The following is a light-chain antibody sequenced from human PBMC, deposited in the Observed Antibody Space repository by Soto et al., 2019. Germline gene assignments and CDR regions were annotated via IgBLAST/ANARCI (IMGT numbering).Light chain of an antibody. CDR2: GAP. J-gene: IGKJ4*01. CDR3: HQYGSSPLT. V-gene: IGKV3-20*01. CDR1: QSISSSY. Sequence: EIVLTQSPGTLSLSPGEGGTLSCRASQSISSSYLAWYQQKPGQTPRRLIYGAPSRATGIPDRFSGSGSGADFTLTFSRLEPEDFATYYCHQYGSSPLTYGGGTKVEIK.